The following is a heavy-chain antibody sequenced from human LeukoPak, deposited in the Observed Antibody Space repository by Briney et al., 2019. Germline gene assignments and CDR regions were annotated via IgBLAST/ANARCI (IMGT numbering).Heavy chain of an antibody. Sequence: SETLSLTCTVSGGSISSSSYYWGWIRQPPGKGLEWIGSICYSGSTYYSPSLNSRVTISVDTSKNQFSLKLSSGTAADTAVYYCARCGYYDFWSGYNPATFDYWGQGTLVTVSS. J-gene: IGHJ4*02. D-gene: IGHD3-3*01. CDR3: ARCGYYDFWSGYNPATFDY. CDR1: GGSISSSSYY. V-gene: IGHV4-39*01. CDR2: ICYSGST.